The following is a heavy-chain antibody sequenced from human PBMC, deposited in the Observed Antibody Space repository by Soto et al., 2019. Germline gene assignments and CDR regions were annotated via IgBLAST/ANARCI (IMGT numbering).Heavy chain of an antibody. D-gene: IGHD6-13*01. CDR2: ISVYNGNT. J-gene: IGHJ1*01. CDR1: GYTFTRYG. Sequence: ASVKVSCKASGYTFTRYGISWVRQAPGQGLEWMGWISVYNGNTNYAQKLQGRVTMTTDTSTSTAYMELRSLRSDDTAMYYCARDGGSSWDPHAEYFQHWGQGTLVTVSS. CDR3: ARDGGSSWDPHAEYFQH. V-gene: IGHV1-18*01.